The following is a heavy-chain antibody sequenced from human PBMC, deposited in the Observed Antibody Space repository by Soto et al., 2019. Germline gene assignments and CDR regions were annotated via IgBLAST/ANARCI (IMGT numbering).Heavy chain of an antibody. CDR1: GYSFTSYG. CDR3: ARGVLHYDILTGYFVYYYGMDV. J-gene: IGHJ6*02. D-gene: IGHD3-9*01. V-gene: IGHV1-18*01. CDR2: ISAYNGNT. Sequence: GASVKGSCKGSGYSFTSYGSSWGGQAPGRGREGEGWISAYNGNTNYAQKLQGRVTMTTDTSTSTAYMELRSLRSEDTAVYYCARGVLHYDILTGYFVYYYGMDVWGQGTTVTVSS.